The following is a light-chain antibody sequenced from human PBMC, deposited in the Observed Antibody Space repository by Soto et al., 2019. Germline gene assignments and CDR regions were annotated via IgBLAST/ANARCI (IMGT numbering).Light chain of an antibody. V-gene: IGKV3-20*01. CDR2: GAS. Sequence: EIVFTQSPGTLSLSPGERATLSCRASQSVSNNYLAWYQQKPGQAPRLLIYGASNRATGIPDRFSGSGSGTDFTLTISRLEPEDFATYYCQQYYSYPPLTFGQGTRLEIK. J-gene: IGKJ5*01. CDR1: QSVSNNY. CDR3: QQYYSYPPLT.